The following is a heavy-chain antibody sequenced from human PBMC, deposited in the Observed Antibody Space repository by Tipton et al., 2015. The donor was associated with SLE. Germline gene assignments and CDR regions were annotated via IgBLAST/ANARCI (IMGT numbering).Heavy chain of an antibody. CDR1: GGSISSSNW. CDR3: ARDRRADV. Sequence: TLSLTCVVSGGSISSSNWWTWIRQPPGKGLEWIGYIYYSGSTNYNPSLKSRVTISIDTSKNQFSLKLSSVTAADTAVYYCARDRRADVWGQGTTVTVSS. J-gene: IGHJ6*02. V-gene: IGHV4-61*01. CDR2: IYYSGST.